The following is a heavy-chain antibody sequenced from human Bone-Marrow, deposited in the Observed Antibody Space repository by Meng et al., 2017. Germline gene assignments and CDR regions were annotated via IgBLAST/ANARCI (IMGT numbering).Heavy chain of an antibody. V-gene: IGHV1-2*02. CDR1: GYTFTGYY. Sequence: ASVKVSCKASGYTFTGYYMHWVRQAPGQGLEWMGWINPNSGGTNYAQKFQGRVTMTRDTSISTAYMDLSRLRSDDTAVYYCARDPSSSYYFDYWGQGTLVTVSS. CDR2: INPNSGGT. CDR3: ARDPSSSYYFDY. J-gene: IGHJ4*02. D-gene: IGHD6-13*01.